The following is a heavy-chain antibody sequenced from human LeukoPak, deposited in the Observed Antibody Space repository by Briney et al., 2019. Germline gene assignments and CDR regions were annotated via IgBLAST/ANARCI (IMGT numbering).Heavy chain of an antibody. J-gene: IGHJ5*02. CDR3: AREGQPYNWFDP. CDR1: GFTFSSYA. CDR2: ISYDGSNK. V-gene: IGHV3-30*01. Sequence: GGSLRLSCAASGFTFSSYAMHWVRQAPGKGLEWVAVISYDGSNKYYADSVKGRFTISRDDSKKTLYLQMNSLRAEDRAVYYCAREGQPYNWFDPWGQGTLVTVSS. D-gene: IGHD6-13*01.